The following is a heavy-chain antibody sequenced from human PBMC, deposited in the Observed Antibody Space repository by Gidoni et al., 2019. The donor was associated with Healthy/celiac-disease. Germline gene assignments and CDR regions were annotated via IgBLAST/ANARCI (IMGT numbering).Heavy chain of an antibody. Sequence: QVQLVQSGAEVKKPGASVKVSCKASGYTFTSYDINWVRQATGQGLEWMGWMNPNSGNTGYAQKFQGRVTMTRNTSISTAYMELSSLRSEDTAVYYCARGTRDPSPKKNYYFDYWGQGTLVTVSS. J-gene: IGHJ4*02. CDR2: MNPNSGNT. V-gene: IGHV1-8*01. CDR1: GYTFTSYD. CDR3: ARGTRDPSPKKNYYFDY.